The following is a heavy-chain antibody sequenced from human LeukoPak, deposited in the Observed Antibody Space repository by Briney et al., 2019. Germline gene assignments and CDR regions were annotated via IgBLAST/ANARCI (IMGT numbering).Heavy chain of an antibody. CDR2: IYPGDSDT. Sequence: GESLKISCKGSGYSFTSNWIGWVRQMPGKGLEWMGIIYPGDSDTRYSPSFQGQVTISVDKSITTAYLQWTSLKASDTAMYYCAKGYYDYSFDYWGQGTLVTVSS. CDR3: AKGYYDYSFDY. D-gene: IGHD3-22*01. V-gene: IGHV5-51*01. J-gene: IGHJ4*02. CDR1: GYSFTSNW.